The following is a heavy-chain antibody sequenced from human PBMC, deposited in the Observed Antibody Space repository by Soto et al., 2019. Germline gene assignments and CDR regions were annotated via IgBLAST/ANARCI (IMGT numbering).Heavy chain of an antibody. CDR1: GGSISSGGYS. J-gene: IGHJ4*02. D-gene: IGHD1-26*01. Sequence: SETLSLTCAVSGGSISSGGYSWNWIRQTSGRGLEWIGHIYHSENTFHNPSLKSRVTISLDRSRNEFSLKMRSVTAADTAVYYCASGRYPGGSSNYWGQGILVSV. CDR3: ASGRYPGGSSNY. CDR2: IYHSENT. V-gene: IGHV4-30-2*01.